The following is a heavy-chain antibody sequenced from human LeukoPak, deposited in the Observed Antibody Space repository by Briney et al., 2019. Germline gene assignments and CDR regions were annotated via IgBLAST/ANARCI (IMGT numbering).Heavy chain of an antibody. V-gene: IGHV4-38-2*01. CDR3: ARGIHYLIEY. D-gene: IGHD3-10*01. Sequence: SETLSLTCAVSGYSISSGDYWGWIRQSPGQGLEWIGNIFHSGSTYHNPSLKSRVTISVDTSKNEFSLKLSSVTAADTAVYYCARGIHYLIEYWGQGTLVTVSS. J-gene: IGHJ4*02. CDR1: GYSISSGDY. CDR2: IFHSGST.